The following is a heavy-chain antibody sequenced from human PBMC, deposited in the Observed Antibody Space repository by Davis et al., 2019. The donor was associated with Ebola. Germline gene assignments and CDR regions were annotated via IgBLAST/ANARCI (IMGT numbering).Heavy chain of an antibody. CDR2: ICSSSSYI. J-gene: IGHJ3*02. V-gene: IGHV3-21*01. D-gene: IGHD4-17*01. CDR3: ATPYGDYEEDAFDI. Sequence: PGGSLRLSCAASGFTFSSYSMNWVRQAPGKGLEWVSSICSSSSYIYYADSVKGRFTISRDNAKNSLYLQMNSLRAEDTAVYYCATPYGDYEEDAFDIWGQGTMVTVSS. CDR1: GFTFSSYS.